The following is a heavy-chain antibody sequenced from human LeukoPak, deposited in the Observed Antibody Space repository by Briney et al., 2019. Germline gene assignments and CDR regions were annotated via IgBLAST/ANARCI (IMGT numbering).Heavy chain of an antibody. Sequence: GGSLRLSCAASGFTFSSYGMHWVRQAPGKGLEWVAVISYDGSNKYYADSVKGRFTISRDNSKNTLYLQMNSLRAEDTAVYYCAKEQGNYDYYYFDYWGQGTLVTVSS. V-gene: IGHV3-30*18. CDR1: GFTFSSYG. J-gene: IGHJ4*02. CDR3: AKEQGNYDYYYFDY. D-gene: IGHD5-12*01. CDR2: ISYDGSNK.